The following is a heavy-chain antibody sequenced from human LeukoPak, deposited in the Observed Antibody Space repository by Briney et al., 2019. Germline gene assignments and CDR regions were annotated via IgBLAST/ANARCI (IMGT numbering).Heavy chain of an antibody. Sequence: AGGSLRLSCAASGFTVNSNFMSWFRQAAGQGLEWVSIIYSGGTTHYADSVKGRFTISRDNTKNTLYLQMDSLRAEDTAVYYCARTYYSGSGTYQRWFDPWGQGTLVTVSS. V-gene: IGHV3-53*01. J-gene: IGHJ5*02. CDR2: IYSGGTT. D-gene: IGHD3-10*01. CDR3: ARTYYSGSGTYQRWFDP. CDR1: GFTVNSNF.